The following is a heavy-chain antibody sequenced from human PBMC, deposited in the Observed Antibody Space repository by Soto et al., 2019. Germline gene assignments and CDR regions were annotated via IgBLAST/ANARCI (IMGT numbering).Heavy chain of an antibody. V-gene: IGHV3-23*01. CDR1: GFTFSSHA. CDR2: ISGSGVGT. CDR3: ARDSSNSSPNWFDS. J-gene: IGHJ5*01. D-gene: IGHD6-19*01. Sequence: EVQLLESGGGLVQPGGSLRLSCAASGFTFSSHAMNWVRQAPGKGLEWVAVISGSGVGTYYADSVKGRFTISSDNSKNTVYLQMTRLRAEDTAVYYCARDSSNSSPNWFDSWGQGSRVTVSS.